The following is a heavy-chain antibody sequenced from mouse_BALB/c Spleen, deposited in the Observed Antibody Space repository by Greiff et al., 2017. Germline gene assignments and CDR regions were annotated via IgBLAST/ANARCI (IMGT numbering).Heavy chain of an antibody. Sequence: VQLQQSGAELVKPGASVKLSCTASGFNIKDTYMHWVKQRPEQGLEWIGRIDPANGNTKYDPKFQGKATITADTSSNTAYLQLSSLTSEDTAVYYCARAGYYGSSPHFDYWGQGTTLIVSS. CDR2: IDPANGNT. V-gene: IGHV14-3*02. CDR1: GFNIKDTY. D-gene: IGHD1-1*01. CDR3: ARAGYYGSSPHFDY. J-gene: IGHJ2*01.